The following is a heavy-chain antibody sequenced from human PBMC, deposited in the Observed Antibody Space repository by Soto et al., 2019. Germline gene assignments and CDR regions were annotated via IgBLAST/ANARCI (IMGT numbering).Heavy chain of an antibody. CDR1: GFTFSSYS. Sequence: GGSLRLSCAASGFTFSSYSMNWVRQAPGKGLEWASSISSSSSYIYYADSVKGRFTISRDNAKNSLYLQMNSLRAEDTAVYYCASNYYDSSGYCRYWGQGTLVTVSS. CDR2: ISSSSSYI. CDR3: ASNYYDSSGYCRY. V-gene: IGHV3-21*01. J-gene: IGHJ4*02. D-gene: IGHD3-22*01.